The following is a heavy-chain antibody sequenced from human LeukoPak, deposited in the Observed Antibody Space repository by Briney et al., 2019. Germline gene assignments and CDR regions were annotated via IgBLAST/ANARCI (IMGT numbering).Heavy chain of an antibody. CDR2: IKQDGSEK. CDR1: GFTFSSYW. J-gene: IGHJ3*02. V-gene: IGHV3-7*01. CDR3: ARGGYYYAAGAFDI. D-gene: IGHD3-10*01. Sequence: GGSLRLSCAASGFTFSSYWMSWVRQAPGKGLEWVANIKQDGSEKYYVDSVKGRFTISRDNAKNSLYLQMNSLRAEDTAVYYCARGGYYYAAGAFDIWGQGTMVTVSS.